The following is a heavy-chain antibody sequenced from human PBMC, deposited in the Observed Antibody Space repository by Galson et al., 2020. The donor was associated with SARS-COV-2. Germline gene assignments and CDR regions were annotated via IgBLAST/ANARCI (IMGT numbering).Heavy chain of an antibody. CDR3: AQYSGYSYGPVV. V-gene: IGHV4-59*08. Sequence: SETLSLTCTVSGGSISSYYWSWIRQPPGKGLEWIGYIYYSGSTNYNPSLKSRVTILVDTSKNQFSLKLSSVTAADTAVYYCAQYSGYSYGPVVWGQGTLVTVSS. J-gene: IGHJ4*02. D-gene: IGHD5-18*01. CDR2: IYYSGST. CDR1: GGSISSYY.